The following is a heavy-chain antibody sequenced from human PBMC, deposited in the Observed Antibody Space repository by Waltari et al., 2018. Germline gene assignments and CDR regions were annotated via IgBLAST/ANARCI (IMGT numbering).Heavy chain of an antibody. V-gene: IGHV3-33*01. Sequence: QVQLVESGGGVVQPGRYLRLSCAASGFTFDTYDMHWVRQAPGRGLEWVAVILSDGNTAYYADSLRGRFTISRDNSMNTLYLQMDSLRAEDTAVYFCARGQRWLQFFYFDYWGQGTLVTVSS. CDR1: GFTFDTYD. CDR3: ARGQRWLQFFYFDY. CDR2: ILSDGNTA. J-gene: IGHJ4*02. D-gene: IGHD5-12*01.